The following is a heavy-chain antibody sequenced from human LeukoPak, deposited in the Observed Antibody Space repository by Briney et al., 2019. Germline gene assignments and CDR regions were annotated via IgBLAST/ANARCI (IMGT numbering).Heavy chain of an antibody. Sequence: SETLSLTCTVSGDSIRNTKYYWGWIRLPPGKGLEWIASIYYTGGTYYNPSLKSRVTMSVDTSKNHFSLSLVSMTAVDTAVYYCASQTSAWSVAYWGQGTLVTVSS. J-gene: IGHJ4*02. D-gene: IGHD6-19*01. CDR3: ASQTSAWSVAY. CDR2: IYYTGGT. CDR1: GDSIRNTKYY. V-gene: IGHV4-39*02.